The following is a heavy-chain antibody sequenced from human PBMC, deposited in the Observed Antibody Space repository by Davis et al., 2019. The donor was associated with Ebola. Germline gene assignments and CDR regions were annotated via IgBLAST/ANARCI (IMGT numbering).Heavy chain of an antibody. V-gene: IGHV3-30*03. J-gene: IGHJ4*02. D-gene: IGHD2-2*02. CDR1: GFTFSSYG. Sequence: PGGSLRLSCAASGFTFSSYGRHWVRQPPGKGPKWVAVISYDETNKDYAGSVKGRFTISRDNSKNTLYLQMNSLRAEDPAVYYCATAQRYQLLYLFDHWGQGTLVTVSS. CDR3: ATAQRYQLLYLFDH. CDR2: ISYDETNK.